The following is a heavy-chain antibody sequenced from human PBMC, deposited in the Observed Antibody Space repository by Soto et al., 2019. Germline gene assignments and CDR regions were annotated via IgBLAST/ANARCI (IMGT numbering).Heavy chain of an antibody. V-gene: IGHV3-21*01. CDR3: ARPYSGSYSFDY. CDR2: ITSTTSDI. D-gene: IGHD1-26*01. Sequence: GGSLRLSCAASGFPFSSYNMNWVRQAPGKGLEWVSSITSTTSDIYYADSVRGRFTISRDNAKNSLYLHMNSLRAEDTAVYYCARPYSGSYSFDYWGQGTLVTVSS. CDR1: GFPFSSYN. J-gene: IGHJ4*01.